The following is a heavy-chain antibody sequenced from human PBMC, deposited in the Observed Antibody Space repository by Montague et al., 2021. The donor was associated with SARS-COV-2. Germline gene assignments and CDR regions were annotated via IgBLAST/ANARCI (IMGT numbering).Heavy chain of an antibody. V-gene: IGHV3-23*01. CDR2: ISGSGGTT. J-gene: IGHJ4*02. D-gene: IGHD6-19*01. CDR1: GFTFSSYA. CDR3: AKSPSGWWLFDY. Sequence: SLRLSCAASGFTFSSYAMSWVRQVPGKGLEWVSAISGSGGTTWYXDSXKGRFTISRDNSKNTLYLQMNSLRAEDTAVYYCAKSPSGWWLFDYWGQGTLVTVSA.